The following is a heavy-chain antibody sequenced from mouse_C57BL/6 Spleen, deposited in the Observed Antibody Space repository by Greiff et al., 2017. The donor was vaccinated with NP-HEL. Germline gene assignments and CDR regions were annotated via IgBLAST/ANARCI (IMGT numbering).Heavy chain of an antibody. Sequence: QVQLKQPGAELVKPGASVKMSCKASGYTFTSYWITWVKQRPGQGLEWIGDIYPGSGSTNYNEKFKSKATLTVDTSSSTAYMQLSSLTSEDSAVYYCARDYGSSYRSWYFDVWGTGTTVTVSS. D-gene: IGHD1-1*01. CDR1: GYTFTSYW. J-gene: IGHJ1*03. V-gene: IGHV1-55*01. CDR3: ARDYGSSYRSWYFDV. CDR2: IYPGSGST.